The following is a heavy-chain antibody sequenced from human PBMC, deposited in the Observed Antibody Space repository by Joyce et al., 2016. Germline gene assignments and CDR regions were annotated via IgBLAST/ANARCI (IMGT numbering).Heavy chain of an antibody. Sequence: QVQLVESGGGVVQPGRSLRLSCAASGLTLSNYGVHGVRQVPGEGLEWGAVISYDGIYKYYADSGKGRFTISRDNSKNTVFLEMNSLRAEDTAVYYCAKILTATYSSGWFLDYWGQGTLVTVSS. J-gene: IGHJ4*02. V-gene: IGHV3-30*18. D-gene: IGHD6-25*01. CDR3: AKILTATYSSGWFLDY. CDR1: GLTLSNYG. CDR2: ISYDGIYK.